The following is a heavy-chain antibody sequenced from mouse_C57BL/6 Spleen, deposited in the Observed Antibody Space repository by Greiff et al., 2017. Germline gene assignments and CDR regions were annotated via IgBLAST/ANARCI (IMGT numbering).Heavy chain of an antibody. D-gene: IGHD2-1*01. CDR2: IYPRSGNT. CDR1: GYTFTSYG. J-gene: IGHJ4*01. Sequence: QVQLKQSGAELARPGASVKLSCKASGYTFTSYGISWVKQRTGQGLEWIGEIYPRSGNTYYNEKFKGKATLTADKSSSTAYMELRSLTSEDAAVYFCARYGKEAMDYWGQGTSVTVSS. V-gene: IGHV1-81*01. CDR3: ARYGKEAMDY.